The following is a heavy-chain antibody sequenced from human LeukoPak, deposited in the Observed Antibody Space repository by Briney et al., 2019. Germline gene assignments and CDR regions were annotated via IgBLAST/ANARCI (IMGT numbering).Heavy chain of an antibody. Sequence: PGGSLRLSCAASGFTFSDYYMSWVRQAPGKGLEWVANIKQGGSEKYYVDSVKGRFTISRDNAKNSLYLQMNSLRAEDTAVYYCARDRDSGYDHLEDYFDYWGQGTLVAASS. J-gene: IGHJ4*02. D-gene: IGHD5-12*01. V-gene: IGHV3-7*01. CDR1: GFTFSDYY. CDR2: IKQGGSEK. CDR3: ARDRDSGYDHLEDYFDY.